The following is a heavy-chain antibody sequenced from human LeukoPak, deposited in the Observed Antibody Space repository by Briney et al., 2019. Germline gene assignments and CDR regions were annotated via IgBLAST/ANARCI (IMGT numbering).Heavy chain of an antibody. CDR3: ARTATEYYYDSSGYYPWFFDY. V-gene: IGHV4-34*01. D-gene: IGHD3-22*01. CDR1: GGSFSGYY. Sequence: SETLSLTCAVYGGSFSGYYWSWIRQPPGKGLEWIGEINHSGSTNYNPSLKSRVTMSVDTSKNQFSLKLSSVTAADTAVYYCARTATEYYYDSSGYYPWFFDYWGQGTLVTVSS. CDR2: INHSGST. J-gene: IGHJ4*02.